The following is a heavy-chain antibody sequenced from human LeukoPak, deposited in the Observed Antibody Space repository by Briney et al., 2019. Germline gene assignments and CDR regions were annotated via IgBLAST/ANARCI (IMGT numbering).Heavy chain of an antibody. Sequence: GGSLRLSCAASGFTFSSYWMHWVRQAPGKGLVWVSRINSDGSSTSYADSVKGRFTISRDNAKNTLYLQMNSLRAEDTAVHYCAREDGYSYGRSFDYWGQGTLVTVSS. V-gene: IGHV3-74*01. J-gene: IGHJ4*02. CDR1: GFTFSSYW. CDR2: INSDGSST. CDR3: AREDGYSYGRSFDY. D-gene: IGHD5-18*01.